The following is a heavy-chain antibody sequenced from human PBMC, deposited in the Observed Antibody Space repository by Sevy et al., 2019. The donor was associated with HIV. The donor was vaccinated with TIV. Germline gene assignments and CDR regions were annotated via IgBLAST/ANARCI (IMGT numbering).Heavy chain of an antibody. CDR3: ARDLEFYDYGDYGPAFMPDY. CDR1: GFTFSTYG. J-gene: IGHJ4*02. Sequence: GGSMRLSCAASGFTFSTYGMHWVRQAPGKGLEWVAVIWFDGSNTYYADSVKGRFTISRDIAKNTLHLQMNGLRVEDTAVYYCARDLEFYDYGDYGPAFMPDYWGQGTLVTVSS. CDR2: IWFDGSNT. D-gene: IGHD4-17*01. V-gene: IGHV3-33*01.